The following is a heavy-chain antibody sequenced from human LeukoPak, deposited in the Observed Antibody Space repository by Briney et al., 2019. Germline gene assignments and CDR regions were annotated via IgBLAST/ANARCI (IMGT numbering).Heavy chain of an antibody. Sequence: AASVKVSCKASGYTFTSYGISWVRQAPGQGLEWMGWISTYNGNTNYAQKLQGRVTTTTDTSTNTAYMELRSLRSDDTAVYYCARGHPYSNNRFDPWGQGTLITVSS. J-gene: IGHJ5*02. V-gene: IGHV1-18*01. D-gene: IGHD6-13*01. CDR2: ISTYNGNT. CDR3: ARGHPYSNNRFDP. CDR1: GYTFTSYG.